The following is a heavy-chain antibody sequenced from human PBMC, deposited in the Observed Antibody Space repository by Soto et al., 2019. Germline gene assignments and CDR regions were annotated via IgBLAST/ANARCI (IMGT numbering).Heavy chain of an antibody. CDR1: GFTFSSYS. Sequence: EVQLVESGGGLVQPGGSLRLSCAASGFTFSSYSVNWVRQAPGKGLEWVSYISSSSSTIYYADSVKGRFTISRDNAKNSLYLHMNRLRDEDTAVYYCARDRRSGGYYMAHPAYFDYWGQGTLVTVSS. D-gene: IGHD1-26*01. CDR2: ISSSSSTI. CDR3: ARDRRSGGYYMAHPAYFDY. J-gene: IGHJ4*02. V-gene: IGHV3-48*02.